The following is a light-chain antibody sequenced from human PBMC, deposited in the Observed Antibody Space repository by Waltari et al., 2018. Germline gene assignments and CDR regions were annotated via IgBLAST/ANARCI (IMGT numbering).Light chain of an antibody. CDR3: QQYYSTIFT. CDR1: QSVLYRSSNKNF. Sequence: DIVVTQSPASLSVSLGERATNHCKSSQSVLYRSSNKNFLAWYQQKPGQPPKLLIYWASTRESGVPDRFSGSGSGTDFTLTISSLQAEDVAVYYCQQYYSTIFTFGPGTKVDIK. V-gene: IGKV4-1*01. J-gene: IGKJ3*01. CDR2: WAS.